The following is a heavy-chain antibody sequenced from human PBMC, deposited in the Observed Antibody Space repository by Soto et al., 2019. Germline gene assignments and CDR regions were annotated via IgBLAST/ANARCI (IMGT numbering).Heavy chain of an antibody. J-gene: IGHJ6*02. CDR1: GYTFNNYA. CDR2: INTGNGNT. V-gene: IGHV1-3*04. CDR3: ARVSSGGAVSASPYYYGFDV. Sequence: QVQLVQSGAEVKKPGASVKVSCKASGYTFNNYAMHWVRQAPGQRLEWMGWINTGNGNTKYSQKFQGRVPTATETPGPYASTVYIEVSSRRSEDTAIYYCARVSSGGAVSASPYYYGFDVWGQGTPVTVSS. D-gene: IGHD3-10*01.